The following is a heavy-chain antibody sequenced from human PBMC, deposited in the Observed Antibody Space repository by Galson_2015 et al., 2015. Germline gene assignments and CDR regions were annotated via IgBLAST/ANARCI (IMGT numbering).Heavy chain of an antibody. Sequence: QSGAEVKKPGESLKISCTGSGYSFTSYWIGWVRQMPGKGLEWMGIIYPGDSDTRYSPSFQGQVTISADKSISTAYLQWSSLKASDTAMYYCARGSPPYCGGDCSEIPPSYYYYGMDVGGQGTTVTVSS. CDR2: IYPGDSDT. CDR1: GYSFTSYW. CDR3: ARGSPPYCGGDCSEIPPSYYYYGMDV. J-gene: IGHJ6*02. D-gene: IGHD2-21*02. V-gene: IGHV5-51*01.